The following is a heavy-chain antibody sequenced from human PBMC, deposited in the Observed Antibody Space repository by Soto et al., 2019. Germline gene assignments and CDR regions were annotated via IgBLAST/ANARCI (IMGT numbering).Heavy chain of an antibody. V-gene: IGHV4-30-2*01. Sequence: PAETLSLTCAVSGGSISSGGYSWSWILHPPGKGLEWIGYIYHSVSTYYNPSLKSRVTISVDRSKNQFSLKLSSVTAADTAVYYWARAGTYGSGHDAFDIWGQGTMVTISS. J-gene: IGHJ3*02. CDR1: GGSISSGGYS. D-gene: IGHD3-10*01. CDR3: ARAGTYGSGHDAFDI. CDR2: IYHSVST.